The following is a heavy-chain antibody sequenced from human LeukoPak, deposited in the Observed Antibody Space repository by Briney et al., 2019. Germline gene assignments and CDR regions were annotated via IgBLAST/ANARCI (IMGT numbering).Heavy chain of an antibody. CDR3: AKGAPSRFTVITNYLDN. Sequence: GRSLRPSCAASGFTVSTYAMSWVRQAPGEGLEWVSGISGNGVTTSYTDSVKGRFTISRDNAKNTLYLQIDTMRAEDTAVYYCAKGAPSRFTVITNYLDNWGQGTLVTVSS. D-gene: IGHD4-17*01. J-gene: IGHJ4*02. CDR2: ISGNGVTT. V-gene: IGHV3-23*01. CDR1: GFTVSTYA.